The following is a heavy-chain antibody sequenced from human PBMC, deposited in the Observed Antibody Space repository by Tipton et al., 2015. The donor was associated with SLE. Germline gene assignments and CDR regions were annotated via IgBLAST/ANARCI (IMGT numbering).Heavy chain of an antibody. V-gene: IGHV4-30-4*01. Sequence: PGKGLECIGFIHYSETSSYNPSLESRLTISVDTSKNQFSLKLTSVTAADTAVYYCSRANYYDSLAYDYWGQGSLVTVSS. CDR2: IHYSETS. CDR3: SRANYYDSLAYDY. D-gene: IGHD3-22*01. J-gene: IGHJ4*02.